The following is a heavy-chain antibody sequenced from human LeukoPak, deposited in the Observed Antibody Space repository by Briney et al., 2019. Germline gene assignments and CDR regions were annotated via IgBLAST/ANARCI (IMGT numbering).Heavy chain of an antibody. J-gene: IGHJ6*02. Sequence: SVKVSCKASGFTFTSSAMQWVRQARGQRLEWIGWIVVGSGNTNYAQKFQGRVTITRDMSTSTAYMELSSLRSEDTAVYYCAANSREYYYYGMDVWGQGTTVTVSS. CDR3: AANSREYYYYGMDV. D-gene: IGHD3-22*01. CDR1: GFTFTSSA. CDR2: IVVGSGNT. V-gene: IGHV1-58*02.